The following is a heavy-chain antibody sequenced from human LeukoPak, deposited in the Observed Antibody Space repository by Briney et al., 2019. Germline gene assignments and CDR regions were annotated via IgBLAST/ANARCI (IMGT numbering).Heavy chain of an antibody. V-gene: IGHV4-4*02. CDR3: ARQGGGDAFDI. J-gene: IGHJ3*02. CDR2: IYHSGST. CDR1: GGSISSSNW. Sequence: SGTLSLTCAVSGGSISSSNWWSWVRQPPGKGLEWIGEIYHSGSTNYNPSLKSRVTISVDTSKNQFSLKLSSVTAADTAVYYCARQGGGDAFDIWGQGTMVTVSS. D-gene: IGHD2-15*01.